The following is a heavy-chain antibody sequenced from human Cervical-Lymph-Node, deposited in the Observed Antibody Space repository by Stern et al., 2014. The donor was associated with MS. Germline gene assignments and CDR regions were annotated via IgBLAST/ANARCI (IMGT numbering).Heavy chain of an antibody. Sequence: VQLVQSGTEMKKPGTSVKVSCRTSGYSFTGYYLHWVRQAPGQGLEWMGWINPSSGDTNVAQKFQGRATMTRDTSVTTAYLVLSRLSLNDTAVYFCAKSTTIPPLDYWGQGSLITVSS. V-gene: IGHV1-2*02. CDR3: AKSTTIPPLDY. D-gene: IGHD1-14*01. J-gene: IGHJ4*02. CDR2: INPSSGDT. CDR1: GYSFTGYY.